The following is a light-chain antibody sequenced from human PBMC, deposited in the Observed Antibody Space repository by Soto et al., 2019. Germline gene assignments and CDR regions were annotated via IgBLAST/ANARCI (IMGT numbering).Light chain of an antibody. V-gene: IGLV2-14*01. J-gene: IGLJ1*01. CDR2: DVS. CDR3: SSYTSSSFYV. CDR1: SSDVGGYNY. Sequence: QSALTQPASVSGSPGQSINISCTGTSSDVGGYNYVSWYQQHPGKAPKLMMYDVSNRPSGGSNRCSGSKSGNTASLTISGLQAEDEADYYCSSYTSSSFYVFGTGTKLTVL.